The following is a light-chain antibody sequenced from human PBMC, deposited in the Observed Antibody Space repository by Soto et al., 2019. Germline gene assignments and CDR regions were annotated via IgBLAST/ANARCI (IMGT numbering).Light chain of an antibody. CDR2: GAS. V-gene: IGKV3-20*01. Sequence: ELVLTQSPGTLSLSPGDRATLSCRASQSVSTSYLAWYQQKPGQAPRLLIYGASSRATGIPDRFSGSGSGTDLTLTISGLEPEDFEVYYCQQYGNSRGTFGQGTKVDIK. J-gene: IGKJ1*01. CDR3: QQYGNSRGT. CDR1: QSVSTSY.